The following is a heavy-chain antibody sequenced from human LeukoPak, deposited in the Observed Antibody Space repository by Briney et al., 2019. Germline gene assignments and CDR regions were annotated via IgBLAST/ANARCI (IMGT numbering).Heavy chain of an antibody. CDR1: GGSFSGYY. CDR3: ARGGNYQADNWFDP. CDR2: INHSGST. Sequence: SETLSLTCAVYGGSFSGYYWSWIRQPPGKGLEWIGEINHSGSTNYNPSLKSRVTISVDTSKNQFSLKLSSVTAADTAVYYCARGGNYQADNWFDPWGQGTLVTVSS. V-gene: IGHV4-34*01. D-gene: IGHD5-24*01. J-gene: IGHJ5*02.